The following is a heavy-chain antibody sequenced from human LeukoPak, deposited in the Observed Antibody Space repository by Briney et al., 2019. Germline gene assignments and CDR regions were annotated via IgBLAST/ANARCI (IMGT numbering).Heavy chain of an antibody. CDR3: ASRDYYDSSGYSDAFDI. V-gene: IGHV3-66*02. CDR2: IYSGGGT. Sequence: GGSLRLSCAASGFTVSSNYMSWVRQAPGKGLEWVSVIYSGGGTYYADSVKGRFTISRDNSKNTQYLQMNSLRAEDTAVYYCASRDYYDSSGYSDAFDIWGQGTMVTVSS. D-gene: IGHD3-22*01. CDR1: GFTVSSNY. J-gene: IGHJ3*02.